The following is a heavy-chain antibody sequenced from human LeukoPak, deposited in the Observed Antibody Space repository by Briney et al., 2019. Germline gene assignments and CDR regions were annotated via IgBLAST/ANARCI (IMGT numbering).Heavy chain of an antibody. V-gene: IGHV4-34*01. J-gene: IGHJ4*02. CDR1: GGSFSGYY. D-gene: IGHD1-26*01. Sequence: PSETLSLTCAVYGGSFSGYYWSWIRQPPGKGLEWIGEINHSGSTNYNPSLESRVTISVDTSKNQFSLKLSSVTAADTAVYYCARGLGYYFDYWGQGTLVTVSS. CDR2: INHSGST. CDR3: ARGLGYYFDY.